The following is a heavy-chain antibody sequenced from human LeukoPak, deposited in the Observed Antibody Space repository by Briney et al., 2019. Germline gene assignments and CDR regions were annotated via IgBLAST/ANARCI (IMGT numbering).Heavy chain of an antibody. CDR2: INHSGST. CDR3: ARGEMQNSFYIEY. J-gene: IGHJ4*02. Sequence: PSETLSLTCSVYGGSFFPYCWTWIRQPPGKGLEWIGQINHSGSTTLNPSLFSRVALSVDASTHQFSLQLTSMTAADTAVYYCARGEMQNSFYIEYWGQGALVTVSS. V-gene: IGHV4-34*01. CDR1: GGSFFPYC. D-gene: IGHD5-24*01.